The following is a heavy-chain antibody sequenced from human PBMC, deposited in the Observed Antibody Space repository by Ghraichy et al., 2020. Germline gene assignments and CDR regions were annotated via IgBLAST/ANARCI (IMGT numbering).Heavy chain of an antibody. CDR3: ARGRYYYDSGAYYHFDY. J-gene: IGHJ4*02. CDR2: IGPGGDP. Sequence: GGSLRLSCSASGFAFSDYDMHWVRQPTGKPLEWVSAIGPGGDPYYPGSVKGRFTISRENAKNSLYLHMNNLRAGDTAIYYCARGRYYYDSGAYYHFDYWGQVTLVSVSS. CDR1: GFAFSDYD. V-gene: IGHV3-13*05. D-gene: IGHD3-22*01.